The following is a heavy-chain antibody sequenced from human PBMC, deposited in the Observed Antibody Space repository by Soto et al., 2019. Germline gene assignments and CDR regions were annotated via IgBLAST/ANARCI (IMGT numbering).Heavy chain of an antibody. V-gene: IGHV2-70*01. CDR1: GFSLSTSGMC. D-gene: IGHD3-16*01. CDR2: IEWDDDK. Sequence: SAPTLVNPTQTLTLTCTFSGFSLSTSGMCVSWIRQPPGKALEWLALIEWDDDKYYSTSLKTRLTTSKDTSKNQVVLTMTNMDPVDTATYYCARGVGNLRSKARPYHFDYWGQGTLVTVSS. J-gene: IGHJ4*02. CDR3: ARGVGNLRSKARPYHFDY.